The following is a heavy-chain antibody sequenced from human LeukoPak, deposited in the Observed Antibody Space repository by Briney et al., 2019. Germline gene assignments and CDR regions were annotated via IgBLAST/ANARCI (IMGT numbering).Heavy chain of an antibody. D-gene: IGHD3-16*01. CDR3: ARVPGGGDNYYYYYYMDV. CDR2: MNTNSGNT. J-gene: IGHJ6*03. CDR1: GYACTSYD. Sequence: ASVKVSCKASGYACTSYDINWVGQATGQGREGMGWMNTNSGNTGYEQKFQGRVTITRKNSIRKAYMELSSLRSEDTAVYYCARVPGGGDNYYYYYYMDVWGKGTTVTVSS. V-gene: IGHV1-8*01.